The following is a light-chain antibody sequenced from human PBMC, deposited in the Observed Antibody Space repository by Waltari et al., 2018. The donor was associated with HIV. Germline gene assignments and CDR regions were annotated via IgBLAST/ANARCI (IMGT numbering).Light chain of an antibody. Sequence: NFMLTQPHSVSESPGKTTTFSCTRNSGSIGSKYLPWYQQRPGSAPIIVIFENTKRPSGVPDRFSGSIDSSSNSASLTISGLKTEDEATYYCQSYDDNNSWIFGGGTMLTVL. J-gene: IGLJ3*02. CDR2: ENT. CDR3: QSYDDNNSWI. V-gene: IGLV6-57*04. CDR1: SGSIGSKY.